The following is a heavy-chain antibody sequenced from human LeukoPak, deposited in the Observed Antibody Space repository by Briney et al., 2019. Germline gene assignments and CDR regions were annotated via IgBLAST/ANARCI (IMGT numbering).Heavy chain of an antibody. CDR3: AKLTHLDTHSYYYGMDV. D-gene: IGHD4-23*01. Sequence: GASVKVSCKASGGTFSSYTISWVRQAPGQGLEWMGGIIPIFGIANYAQRFQGRVTITADESTSTAYMELSSLRSEDTAVYYCAKLTHLDTHSYYYGMDVWGQGTTVTVSS. CDR1: GGTFSSYT. CDR2: IIPIFGIA. V-gene: IGHV1-69*13. J-gene: IGHJ6*02.